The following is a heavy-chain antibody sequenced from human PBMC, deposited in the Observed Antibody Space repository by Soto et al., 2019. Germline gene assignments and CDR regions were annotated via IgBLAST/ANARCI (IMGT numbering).Heavy chain of an antibody. CDR2: ISFDGSDK. CDR3: ARRGAFYSVTESNPQVGLDF. Sequence: QVQLVESGGGVVQPGSSLRVSCAASGFTFSTYAMHWVRQAPGKGLEWVAVISFDGSDKYYSDSVKGRFTISRDNSRDTLFLQMNSLRGEDTAVYYCARRGAFYSVTESNPQVGLDFWGQGTLVTVSS. J-gene: IGHJ4*02. V-gene: IGHV3-30*04. D-gene: IGHD3-22*01. CDR1: GFTFSTYA.